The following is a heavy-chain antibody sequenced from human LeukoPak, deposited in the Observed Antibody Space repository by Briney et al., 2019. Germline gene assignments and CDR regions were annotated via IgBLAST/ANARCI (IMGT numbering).Heavy chain of an antibody. D-gene: IGHD1-26*01. CDR3: AKREGPMSGSYDYFDP. V-gene: IGHV4-4*09. Sequence: SETLSLTCAVYGGSFSGYYWSWIRQPPGQGLEWIAYIHSNGYTNYNPSLKSRVTISVDTSNNQFSLKVTSVTAADTAMYYCAKREGPMSGSYDYFDPWGQGTLVTVS. CDR1: GGSFSGYY. CDR2: IHSNGYT. J-gene: IGHJ5*02.